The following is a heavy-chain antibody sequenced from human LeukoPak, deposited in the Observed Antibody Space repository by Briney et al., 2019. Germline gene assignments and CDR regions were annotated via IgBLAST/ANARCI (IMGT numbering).Heavy chain of an antibody. D-gene: IGHD3-3*01. Sequence: GGSLRLSCAASGFTFSSYAISWVCQAPGKGLEWVSAISGSGGSTYYADSVKGRFTISRDNSKNTLYLQMNSLRAEDTAVYYCANKDAYYDFWSGYYTEFDYWGQGTLVTVSS. J-gene: IGHJ4*02. CDR1: GFTFSSYA. CDR2: ISGSGGST. CDR3: ANKDAYYDFWSGYYTEFDY. V-gene: IGHV3-23*01.